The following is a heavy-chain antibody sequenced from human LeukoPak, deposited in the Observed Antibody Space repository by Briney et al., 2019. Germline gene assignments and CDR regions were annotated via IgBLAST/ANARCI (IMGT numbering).Heavy chain of an antibody. D-gene: IGHD3-22*01. CDR1: GFPFSCDA. J-gene: IGHJ4*02. Sequence: PGGSLRLSCAASGFPFSCDAMGWVRQAPGKGLEWVSTISGSGGTTDYADSVKGRASISRDNSKNTVFLQMSSLTAEDTAIYYCAKGSAFYYDSNGYSAPFDNWGQGTLVPVSS. CDR2: ISGSGGTT. V-gene: IGHV3-23*01. CDR3: AKGSAFYYDSNGYSAPFDN.